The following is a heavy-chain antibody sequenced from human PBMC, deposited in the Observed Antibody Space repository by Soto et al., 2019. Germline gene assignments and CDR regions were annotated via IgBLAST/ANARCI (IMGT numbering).Heavy chain of an antibody. Sequence: GSLRLSCAASGFTFSSYWMSWVRQAPGKGLEWVANIKQDGSEKYYVDSVKGRFTISRDNAKNSLYLQMNSLRAEDTAVYYCARTPSWYYYYMDVWGKGTTVTVSS. CDR2: IKQDGSEK. CDR1: GFTFSSYW. J-gene: IGHJ6*03. V-gene: IGHV3-7*01. CDR3: ARTPSWYYYYMDV.